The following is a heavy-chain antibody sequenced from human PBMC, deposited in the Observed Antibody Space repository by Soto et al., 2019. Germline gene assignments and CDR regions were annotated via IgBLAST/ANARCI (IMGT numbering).Heavy chain of an antibody. CDR2: IWYDGSNK. Sequence: QVQLVESGGGVVQPGRSLRLSCAASGFTFSSYGMHWVRQAPGKGLEWVAVIWYDGSNKYYADSVKGRFTISRDNSKNTLYLQMNSLRAEDTAVDYCARADYGDNEVDYWGQGTLVTVSS. D-gene: IGHD4-17*01. CDR1: GFTFSSYG. CDR3: ARADYGDNEVDY. J-gene: IGHJ4*02. V-gene: IGHV3-33*01.